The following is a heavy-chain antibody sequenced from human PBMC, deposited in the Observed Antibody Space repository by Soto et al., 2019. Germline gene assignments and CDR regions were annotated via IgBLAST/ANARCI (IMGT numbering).Heavy chain of an antibody. Sequence: QVQLVQSGAEVKKPGASVKVSCKASGYTFTSYGISWVRQAPGQGLEWMGWISAYNGNTNYAQKLQGRATMTTDTSTSTAYMELRSLRSDDTAVYYCARSSGGRPTLEGPQSFEFDYWGQGTLVTVSA. CDR2: ISAYNGNT. CDR3: ARSSGGRPTLEGPQSFEFDY. CDR1: GYTFTSYG. D-gene: IGHD2-15*01. J-gene: IGHJ4*02. V-gene: IGHV1-18*01.